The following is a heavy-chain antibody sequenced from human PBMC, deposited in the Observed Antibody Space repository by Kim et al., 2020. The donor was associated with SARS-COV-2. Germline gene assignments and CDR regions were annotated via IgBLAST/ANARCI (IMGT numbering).Heavy chain of an antibody. CDR1: GFSFRTYA. J-gene: IGHJ4*02. D-gene: IGHD3-3*01. V-gene: IGHV3-23*01. CDR2: ISGSGGNI. CDR3: AIGAAVFRVPLDY. Sequence: GGSLRLSCATSGFSFRTYAMTWVRQAPGKGVQWVSGISGSGGNIYYADSVKGRFTISRDNSKNTLYLQLYSLRAEDTAVYYCAIGAAVFRVPLDYWGQGTLVTVSS.